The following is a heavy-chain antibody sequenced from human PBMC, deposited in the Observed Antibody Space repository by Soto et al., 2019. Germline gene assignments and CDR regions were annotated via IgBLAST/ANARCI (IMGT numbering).Heavy chain of an antibody. CDR3: ARIVKMKTVTREEGVDY. J-gene: IGHJ4*02. Sequence: QVQLVQSGAEVKKPGASVKVSCKASGYTFTSYGISWVRQAPGQGLEWMGWISAYNGNTNYAQKLQGRVTMTTDTSTSTAYMELRSLRSDDTAVYYCARIVKMKTVTREEGVDYWAREPWSPSPQ. CDR1: GYTFTSYG. CDR2: ISAYNGNT. V-gene: IGHV1-18*01. D-gene: IGHD4-17*01.